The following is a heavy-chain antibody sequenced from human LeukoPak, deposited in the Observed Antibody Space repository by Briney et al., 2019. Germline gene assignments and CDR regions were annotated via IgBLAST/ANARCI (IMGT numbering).Heavy chain of an antibody. CDR3: AKKTSYCGGDCYPYYFDH. V-gene: IGHV3-23*01. Sequence: PGGSLRLSCAASGFAFISYTMGWVRQAPGKGLEWVSAITGSGGSTYYADSVKGRFTISRDSSKNTLYLQMNSLRAEDTAVYYCAKKTSYCGGDCYPYYFDHWGQGTLVTVSS. CDR1: GFAFISYT. J-gene: IGHJ4*02. D-gene: IGHD2-21*02. CDR2: ITGSGGST.